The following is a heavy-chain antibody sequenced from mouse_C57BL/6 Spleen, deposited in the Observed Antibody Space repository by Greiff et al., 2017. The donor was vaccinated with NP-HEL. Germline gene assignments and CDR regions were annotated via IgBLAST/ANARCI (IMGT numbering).Heavy chain of an antibody. J-gene: IGHJ1*03. Sequence: EVQLQQSGPELVKPGASVKIPCKASGYTFTDYNMDWVKQSHGKSLEWIGDINPNNGGTIYNQKFKGKATLTVDKSSSTAYMELRSLTSEDTAVYYCARGVYCYGSRHWYFDVWGTGTTVTVSS. CDR2: INPNNGGT. D-gene: IGHD1-1*01. CDR1: GYTFTDYN. CDR3: ARGVYCYGSRHWYFDV. V-gene: IGHV1-18*01.